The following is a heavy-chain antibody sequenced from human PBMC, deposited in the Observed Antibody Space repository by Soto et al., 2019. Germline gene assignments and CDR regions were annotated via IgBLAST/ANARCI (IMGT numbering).Heavy chain of an antibody. CDR3: AGVIDYYDSSGYPDAFDI. Sequence: GGSLRLSCAASGFTFSSYAMHWVRQAPGKGLEWVAVISYDGSNKYYADSVKGRFTISRDDSKNSLYLQMNSLRAEDTAVYYCAGVIDYYDSSGYPDAFDIWGQGTMVTVSS. CDR1: GFTFSSYA. V-gene: IGHV3-30-3*01. J-gene: IGHJ3*02. D-gene: IGHD3-22*01. CDR2: ISYDGSNK.